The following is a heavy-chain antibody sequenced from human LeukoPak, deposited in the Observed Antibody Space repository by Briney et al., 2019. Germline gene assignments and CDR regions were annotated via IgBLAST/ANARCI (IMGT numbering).Heavy chain of an antibody. CDR2: IRYDGSNK. V-gene: IGHV3-30*02. CDR1: GFTFSSYG. CDR3: AKDPTSNYYDFWSGYYEDY. D-gene: IGHD3-3*01. Sequence: PGGSLRLSCAASGFTFSSYGTHWVRQAPGKGLEWVAFIRYDGSNKYYADSVKGRFTISRDNSKNTLYLQMNSLRAEVTAVYYCAKDPTSNYYDFWSGYYEDYWGQGTLVTVSS. J-gene: IGHJ4*02.